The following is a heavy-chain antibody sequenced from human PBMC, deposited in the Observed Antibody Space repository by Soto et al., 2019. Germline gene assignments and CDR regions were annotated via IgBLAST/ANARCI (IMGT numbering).Heavy chain of an antibody. V-gene: IGHV1-18*01. J-gene: IGHJ3*02. CDR2: ISAYNGNT. D-gene: IGHD3-9*01. Sequence: ASVKVSCKASGYTFTSYGISWVRQAPGQGLEWMGWISAYNGNTNYAQKLQGRATMTTDTSTSTAYMELRSLRSDDTAVYYCARDRAYDILTGYYCDAFDIWGQGTMVTVSS. CDR3: ARDRAYDILTGYYCDAFDI. CDR1: GYTFTSYG.